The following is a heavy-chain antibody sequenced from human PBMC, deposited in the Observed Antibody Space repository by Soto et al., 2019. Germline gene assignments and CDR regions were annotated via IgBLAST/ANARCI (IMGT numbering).Heavy chain of an antibody. CDR3: ARSINP. V-gene: IGHV4-31*03. CDR1: GGSISSGGYY. Sequence: QVQLQESGPGLVKPSQTLSLTCTVSGGSISSGGYYWSWVRQHPGKGLEWIGYIYYSGSTYYNPSHKGRVNLYVDTSKNQFPLKAGSLAAAETAVYYCARSINPWGQGTLVTVSS. J-gene: IGHJ5*02. D-gene: IGHD3-10*01. CDR2: IYYSGST.